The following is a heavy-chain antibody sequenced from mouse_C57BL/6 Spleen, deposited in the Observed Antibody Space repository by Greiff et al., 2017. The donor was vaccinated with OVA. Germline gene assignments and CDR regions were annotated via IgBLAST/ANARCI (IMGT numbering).Heavy chain of an antibody. CDR2: IYPRDGST. V-gene: IGHV1-85*01. CDR1: GYTFTSYD. D-gene: IGHD1-1*01. Sequence: ESGPELVKPGASVKLSCKASGYTFTSYDINWVKQRPGQGLEWIGWIYPRDGSTKYNEKFKGKATLTVDTSSSTAYMELHSLTSEDSAVYFCAREITTVGFDYWGKGTTLTVSS. J-gene: IGHJ2*01. CDR3: AREITTVGFDY.